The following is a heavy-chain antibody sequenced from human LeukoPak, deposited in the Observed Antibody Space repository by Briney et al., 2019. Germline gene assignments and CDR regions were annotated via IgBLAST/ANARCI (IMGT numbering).Heavy chain of an antibody. CDR3: ARGRSYDFWSGYSY. V-gene: IGHV1-8*01. D-gene: IGHD3-3*01. Sequence: ASVKVSCKASGYTFTSYDINWVRQATGQGLEWMGRMNPNSGNTGYAQKFQGRVTMTRNTSISTAYMELSSLRSEDTAVYYCARGRSYDFWSGYSYWGQGTLVTVSS. CDR2: MNPNSGNT. J-gene: IGHJ4*02. CDR1: GYTFTSYD.